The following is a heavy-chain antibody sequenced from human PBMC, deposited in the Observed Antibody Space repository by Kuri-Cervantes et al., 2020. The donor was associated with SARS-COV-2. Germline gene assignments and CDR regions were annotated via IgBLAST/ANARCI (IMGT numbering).Heavy chain of an antibody. Sequence: GGSLRLSCAASGFTFDDYTMNWVRQAPGKGLEWVSYISSSSSTIYYADSVKGRFTISRDNAKNSLYLQMNSLRAEDTAVYYCARDPCSGGSCHFDYWGQGTLVTVSS. V-gene: IGHV3-48*01. CDR2: ISSSSSTI. J-gene: IGHJ4*02. D-gene: IGHD2-15*01. CDR3: ARDPCSGGSCHFDY. CDR1: GFTFDDYT.